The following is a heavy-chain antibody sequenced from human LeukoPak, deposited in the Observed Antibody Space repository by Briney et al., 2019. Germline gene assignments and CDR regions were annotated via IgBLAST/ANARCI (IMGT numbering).Heavy chain of an antibody. J-gene: IGHJ4*02. V-gene: IGHV3-23*01. CDR3: AKHIVATIGGYFDF. CDR1: GFIFSTYA. D-gene: IGHD5-12*01. CDR2: ISGSGGST. Sequence: PGGSLRLSCADSGFIFSTYAMSWVRQAPGKGLEWVSSISGSGGSTYYADSVKGRFTISRDNSKTTMYLQMNSLRAEDTALYYCAKHIVATIGGYFDFGGQGTLVTVSS.